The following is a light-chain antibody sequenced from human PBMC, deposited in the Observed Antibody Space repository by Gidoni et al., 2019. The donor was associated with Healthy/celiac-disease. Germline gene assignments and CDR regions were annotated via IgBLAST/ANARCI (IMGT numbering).Light chain of an antibody. CDR1: KLGDKY. J-gene: IGLJ1*01. Sequence: SYELTQPPSVSVSPGQTASITCYGDKLGDKYACWYQQKPGQSPVLVIYQDSKRPSGIPERFSGSNSGNTATLTISGTQAMDEADYYCQAWHSSTEGVFGTGTKVTVL. CDR2: QDS. V-gene: IGLV3-1*01. CDR3: QAWHSSTEGV.